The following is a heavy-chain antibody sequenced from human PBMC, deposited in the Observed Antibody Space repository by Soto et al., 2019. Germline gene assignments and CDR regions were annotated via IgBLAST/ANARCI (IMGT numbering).Heavy chain of an antibody. CDR3: ARGQVVYDSSGYYYFDY. V-gene: IGHV3-30-3*01. CDR2: ISYDGSNK. CDR1: GFTFSSYA. D-gene: IGHD3-22*01. Sequence: QVQLVESGGGVVQPGRSLRLSCAASGFTFSSYAMHWVRQAPGKGLEWVAVISYDGSNKYYADSVKSRFTISRDNSKNTLYLQISSLRAEDTAVYYCARGQVVYDSSGYYYFDYWGQGTLVTVSS. J-gene: IGHJ4*02.